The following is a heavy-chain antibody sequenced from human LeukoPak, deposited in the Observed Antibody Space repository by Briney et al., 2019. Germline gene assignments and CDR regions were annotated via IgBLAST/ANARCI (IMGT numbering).Heavy chain of an antibody. CDR3: AGHHPRNAVDF. J-gene: IGHJ4*02. Sequence: SETLSLTCTVSGGSISSYYWSWIRQPPGKGLEWIAYISDIGSINYNPSLKSRVTISLDTSKNQLSLKLRSVTAADTAVYYCAGHHPRNAVDFWGQGTLVTVSS. CDR2: ISDIGSI. D-gene: IGHD2-8*01. V-gene: IGHV4-59*08. CDR1: GGSISSYY.